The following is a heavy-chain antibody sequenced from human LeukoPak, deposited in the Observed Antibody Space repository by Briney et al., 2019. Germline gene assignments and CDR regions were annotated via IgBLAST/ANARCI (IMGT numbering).Heavy chain of an antibody. Sequence: PGGPLRLSCAASGFTFSSYAMHWVRQAPGKGLEWVAVISYDGSNKYYADSVKGRFTISRGNAKNSLYLQMNSLRAEDTAVYYCARVIGVAGWTDYWGQGTLVTVSS. CDR2: ISYDGSNK. V-gene: IGHV3-30*04. CDR1: GFTFSSYA. CDR3: ARVIGVAGWTDY. D-gene: IGHD6-19*01. J-gene: IGHJ4*02.